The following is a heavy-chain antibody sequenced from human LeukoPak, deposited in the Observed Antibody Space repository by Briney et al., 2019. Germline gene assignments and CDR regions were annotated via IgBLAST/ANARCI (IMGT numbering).Heavy chain of an antibody. Sequence: SVKVSCKASGGTFSTYAINWVRQAPGQGLEWMGRIIPIFGTINYAQKFQGRVTITTDESTSTAYMELSSLRSEDTAVYYCARAITYYCDSSGYPSFDYWGQGTLVTVSS. CDR3: ARAITYYCDSSGYPSFDY. J-gene: IGHJ4*02. D-gene: IGHD3-22*01. V-gene: IGHV1-69*05. CDR2: IIPIFGTI. CDR1: GGTFSTYA.